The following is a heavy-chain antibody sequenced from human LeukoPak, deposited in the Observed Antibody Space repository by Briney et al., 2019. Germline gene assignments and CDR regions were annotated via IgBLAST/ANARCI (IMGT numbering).Heavy chain of an antibody. CDR1: GGSISSGGYY. D-gene: IGHD3-3*01. V-gene: IGHV4-31*03. CDR2: IYYSGST. J-gene: IGHJ4*02. CDR3: ASGYYDFWSGYYDY. Sequence: SETLSLTCTVSGGSISSGGYYWSWIRQHPGKGLEWIGYIYYSGSTYYNPSLKSRVTISVDTSKNQFSLKLSSVTAADTAVYYCASGYYDFWSGYYDYWGQGTLVTVSS.